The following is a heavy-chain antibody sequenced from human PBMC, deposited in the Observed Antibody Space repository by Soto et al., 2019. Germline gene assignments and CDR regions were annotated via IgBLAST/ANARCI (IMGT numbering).Heavy chain of an antibody. V-gene: IGHV4-39*01. J-gene: IGHJ4*02. Sequence: SETLSLTCIVSGGSISSSSLQWGWIRQPPGRGLDWVGSIFSSGGTYYNPSLKSRVTISVLTSNNQFSLKLTSVTAADTAVYYCARQYYYGSGRQIDYWGQGTLVTVS. D-gene: IGHD3-10*01. CDR3: ARQYYYGSGRQIDY. CDR2: IFSSGGT. CDR1: GGSISSSSLQ.